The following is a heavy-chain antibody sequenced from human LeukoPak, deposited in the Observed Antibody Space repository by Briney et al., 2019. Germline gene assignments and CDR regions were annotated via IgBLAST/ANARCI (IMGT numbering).Heavy chain of an antibody. CDR3: ARGPSDIAAAAVEIYFQH. D-gene: IGHD6-13*01. CDR2: INAGNGNT. CDR1: GYTFTSYA. Sequence: ASVKVSCKASGYTFTSYAMHWVRQAPGQRLEWMGWINAGNGNTKYSQKFQGRVTMTRDTSISTAYMELSRLISDDTAVYYCARGPSDIAAAAVEIYFQHWGQGTVVTVSS. J-gene: IGHJ1*01. V-gene: IGHV1-3*01.